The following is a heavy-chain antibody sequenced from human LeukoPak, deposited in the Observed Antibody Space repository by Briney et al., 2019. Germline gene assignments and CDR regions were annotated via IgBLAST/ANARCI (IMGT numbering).Heavy chain of an antibody. Sequence: SETLSLTCTVSGGSISSYYWSWIRQPPGKGLEWIGYIYYSGSTNYNPSLKSRVTISVDTSKNQFSLKLSSVTAADTAVYYCAREAYGDYDYWGQGTLVTVSS. V-gene: IGHV4-59*01. CDR3: AREAYGDYDY. CDR1: GGSISSYY. D-gene: IGHD4-17*01. CDR2: IYYSGST. J-gene: IGHJ4*02.